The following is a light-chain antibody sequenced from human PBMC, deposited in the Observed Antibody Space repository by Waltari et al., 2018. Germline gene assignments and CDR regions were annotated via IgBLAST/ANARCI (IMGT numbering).Light chain of an antibody. Sequence: SYVLTQSPSESVAPGQAATLTCGGNNIGRKTVHWYQQKPGQAPVLVVYDDSDRASGIPERFSGSKSGDTATLTIGRVEAGDEADYSCQVWDGGRVVFGGGTKLTVL. V-gene: IGLV3-21*02. J-gene: IGLJ2*01. CDR1: NIGRKT. CDR3: QVWDGGRVV. CDR2: DDS.